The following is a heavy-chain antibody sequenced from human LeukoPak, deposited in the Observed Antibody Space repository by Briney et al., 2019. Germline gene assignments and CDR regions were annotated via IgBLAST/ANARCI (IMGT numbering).Heavy chain of an antibody. D-gene: IGHD4-17*01. CDR3: ARDLTSVPSR. J-gene: IGHJ4*02. CDR2: YSSTGNTK. V-gene: IGHV3-48*02. Sequence: GGSLRLSCAASGFTFSSHSMNWVRQAPGKGLEWVSYYSSTGNTKHYVDSVKGRFTISRDNAKNSVYLQMNSLRDEDTAVYYCARDLTSVPSRWGRGTLVTVSS. CDR1: GFTFSSHS.